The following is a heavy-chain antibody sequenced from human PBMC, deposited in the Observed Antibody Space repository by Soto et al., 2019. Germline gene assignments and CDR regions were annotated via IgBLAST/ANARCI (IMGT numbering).Heavy chain of an antibody. CDR3: ARDASNWGDNWFAP. J-gene: IGHJ5*02. CDR2: ISSSSSYI. Sequence: EVQLVESGGGLVKPGGSLRLSCAASGFTFSSYSMNWVRQAPGKGLEWVSSISSSSSYIYYADSVKGRFTISRDNAKNSLYLQMNSLRAEDTAVYYCARDASNWGDNWFAPWGQGTLVTVSS. CDR1: GFTFSSYS. D-gene: IGHD3-10*01. V-gene: IGHV3-21*01.